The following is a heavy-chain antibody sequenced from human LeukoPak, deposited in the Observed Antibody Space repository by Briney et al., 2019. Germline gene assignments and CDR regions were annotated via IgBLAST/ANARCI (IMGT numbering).Heavy chain of an antibody. CDR2: ISASGDSP. CDR3: AKVTNWNYQIVDY. D-gene: IGHD1-7*01. Sequence: GGSLRLSCAASGFIFSNYAMSWVRQAPGKGLEWVSGISASGDSPYYADSVKGRFTISRDNSKNTVFLQINSLRADDTAVYYCAKVTNWNYQIVDYWGQGILVTVSS. J-gene: IGHJ4*02. CDR1: GFIFSNYA. V-gene: IGHV3-23*01.